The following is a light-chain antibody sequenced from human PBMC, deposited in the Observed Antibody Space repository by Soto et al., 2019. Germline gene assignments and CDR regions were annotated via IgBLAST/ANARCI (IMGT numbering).Light chain of an antibody. CDR3: QHYYTYPPT. Sequence: AILMTQSPSSVSVSTGDRVTITCRASQDISSYLAWYQQRPGKAPKLLIYAASTLESGVPSRFSGSGSGTEFTLTISSLQSEDFATYYCQHYYTYPPTFGQGTKVDIK. CDR1: QDISSY. J-gene: IGKJ1*01. V-gene: IGKV1-8*01. CDR2: AAS.